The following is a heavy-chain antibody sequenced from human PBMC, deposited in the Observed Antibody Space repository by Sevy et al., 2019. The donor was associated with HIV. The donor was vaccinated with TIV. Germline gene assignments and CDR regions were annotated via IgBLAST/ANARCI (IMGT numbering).Heavy chain of an antibody. Sequence: GGSLRLSCAASGFTFNTYTMHWVRQAPGKGLEWVAAISHDGSNKNYADSGKGRFTVSRDNSKNTVSLQMNSLRREDTALYYCAREYYDFWSGPINFYFGMDVWGQGTTVTVSS. CDR3: AREYYDFWSGPINFYFGMDV. J-gene: IGHJ6*02. V-gene: IGHV3-30-3*01. D-gene: IGHD3-3*01. CDR2: ISHDGSNK. CDR1: GFTFNTYT.